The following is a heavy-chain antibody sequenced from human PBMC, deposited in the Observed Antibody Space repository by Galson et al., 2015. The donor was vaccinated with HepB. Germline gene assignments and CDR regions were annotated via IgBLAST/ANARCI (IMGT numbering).Heavy chain of an antibody. J-gene: IGHJ5*02. CDR2: IYSGGST. D-gene: IGHD1-26*01. Sequence: SLRLSCAASGFTFSSYAMSWVRQAPGKGLEWVSVIYSGGSTYYADSVKGRFTISRDNSKNTLYLQMNSLRAEDTAVYYCARDRSIPLGWRNWFDPWGQGTLVTVSS. CDR3: ARDRSIPLGWRNWFDP. V-gene: IGHV3-66*01. CDR1: GFTFSSYA.